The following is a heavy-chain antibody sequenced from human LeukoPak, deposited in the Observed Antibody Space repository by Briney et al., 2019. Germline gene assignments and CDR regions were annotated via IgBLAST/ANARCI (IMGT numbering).Heavy chain of an antibody. J-gene: IGHJ1*01. CDR2: ISSSSSYI. CDR3: ARDHSSTSEYFQH. V-gene: IGHV3-21*01. Sequence: GGSLRLSCAASGFTFSSYSMNWVRQAPGKGLEWVSYISSSSSYIYYADSVKGRFTISRDNSKNTLYLQMNSLRAEDTAVYYCARDHSSTSEYFQHWGQGTLVTVSS. CDR1: GFTFSSYS. D-gene: IGHD6-13*01.